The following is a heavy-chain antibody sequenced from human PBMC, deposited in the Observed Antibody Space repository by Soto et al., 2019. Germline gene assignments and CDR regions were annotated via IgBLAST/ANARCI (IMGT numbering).Heavy chain of an antibody. V-gene: IGHV1-69*06. D-gene: IGHD6-13*01. CDR3: ARGSIAAADTYWFDP. CDR2: IIPIFGTA. Sequence: ASVKVSCKASGGTFSSYAISWVRQVPGQGLEWMGGIIPIFGTANYAQKFHGRVTITADKSTSTAYMELSSLRSEDTAVYYCARGSIAAADTYWFDPWGQGTLVTVSS. J-gene: IGHJ5*02. CDR1: GGTFSSYA.